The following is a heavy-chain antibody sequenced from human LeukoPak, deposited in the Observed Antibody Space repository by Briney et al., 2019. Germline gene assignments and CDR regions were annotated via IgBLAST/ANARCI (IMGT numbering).Heavy chain of an antibody. J-gene: IGHJ4*02. Sequence: TGGSLRLSCAASGFTLSKAWMTWVRQAPGKGLEWVGRIKSKTHGGTTDYAAPVKGRFTISRDDSENTLYLQMNSLTTEDTAVYYCSSSDVPTVDYWGQGTLVTVSS. V-gene: IGHV3-15*01. D-gene: IGHD2-2*01. CDR1: GFTLSKAW. CDR2: IKSKTHGGTT. CDR3: SSSDVPTVDY.